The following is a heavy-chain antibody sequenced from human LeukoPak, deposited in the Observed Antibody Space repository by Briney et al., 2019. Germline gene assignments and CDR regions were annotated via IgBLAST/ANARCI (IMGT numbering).Heavy chain of an antibody. CDR3: AKDERWYHD. D-gene: IGHD2-15*01. CDR2: ISYDGSNK. CDR1: GFTFSSYA. V-gene: IGHV3-30-3*01. J-gene: IGHJ4*02. Sequence: GGSLRLSCAASGFTFSSYAMHWVRQAPGKGLEWVAVISYDGSNKYYADSVKGRFTISRDNSKNTLYLQMNSLRAEDTAVYYCAKDERWYHDWGQGTLVTVSS.